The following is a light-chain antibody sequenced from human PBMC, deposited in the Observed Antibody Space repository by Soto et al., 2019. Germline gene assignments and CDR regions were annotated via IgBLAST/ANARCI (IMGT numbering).Light chain of an antibody. CDR3: QHDVTWPRT. Sequence: EVVMTQSPATLSVSPGERATLSCRASRGIGSTLAWYQQKPGQTPRLLIYDTSTRATGVPARFIGSASGTEFTLTLTGLQSEDFAIYYFQHDVTWPRTFGGGTRVENK. CDR1: RGIGST. V-gene: IGKV3-15*01. J-gene: IGKJ4*01. CDR2: DTS.